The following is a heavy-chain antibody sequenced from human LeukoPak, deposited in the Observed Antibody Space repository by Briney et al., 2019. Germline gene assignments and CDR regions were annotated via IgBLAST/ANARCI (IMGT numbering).Heavy chain of an antibody. D-gene: IGHD2-21*01. Sequence: GASVKVSCKASGGTFSSYAISWVRQAPGQGLEWMGGIIPIFGTANYAQKFQGRVTITADESTSTAYMELSSLRSEDTAVYYCVRDARYCPDCWGQGTLVTVSS. J-gene: IGHJ4*02. CDR1: GGTFSSYA. CDR3: VRDARYCPDC. CDR2: IIPIFGTA. V-gene: IGHV1-69*13.